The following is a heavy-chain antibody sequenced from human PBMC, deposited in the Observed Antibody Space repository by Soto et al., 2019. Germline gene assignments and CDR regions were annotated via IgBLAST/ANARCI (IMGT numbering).Heavy chain of an antibody. CDR3: ATHSPAIYY. J-gene: IGHJ4*02. V-gene: IGHV1-18*01. CDR2: ITTDKGKT. D-gene: IGHD2-21*01. CDR1: GYTFTNYG. Sequence: ASVKVSCKTSGYTFTNYGISWVRQAPGQGLEWMGWITTDKGKTTYAQKFQGRVTMTTDTSTSTAYMELRSLRSDDTAMYYCATHSPAIYYWGQGTLVTVSS.